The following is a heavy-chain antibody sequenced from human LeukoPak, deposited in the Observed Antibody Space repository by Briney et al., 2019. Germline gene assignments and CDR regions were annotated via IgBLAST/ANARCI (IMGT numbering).Heavy chain of an antibody. J-gene: IGHJ6*02. V-gene: IGHV3-23*01. CDR1: GFTFSSYA. CDR2: ISGSGGST. Sequence: GGSLRLSCAASGFTFSSYAMSWVRQAPGKGLEWVSAISGSGGSTYYADSVKGRFTISRDNSKNTLYLQMNSLRAEDTAVYDCAKGGPRIAAAGYGMDVWGQGTTVTVSS. D-gene: IGHD6-13*01. CDR3: AKGGPRIAAAGYGMDV.